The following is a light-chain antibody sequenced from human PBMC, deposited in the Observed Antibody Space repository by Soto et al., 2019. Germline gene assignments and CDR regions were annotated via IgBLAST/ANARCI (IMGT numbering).Light chain of an antibody. CDR2: DAS. CDR1: QNVARNY. CDR3: QQYARSPLA. J-gene: IGKJ4*01. V-gene: IGKV3-20*01. Sequence: EIVLTQSPGTLSLSPGERATLSCRASQNVARNYLAWYQQRPGQAPRLLIYDASTRATGIPDRFSGSGSRTDITLTISRLEPEDFAVYFCQQYARSPLAFGGGTKVEI.